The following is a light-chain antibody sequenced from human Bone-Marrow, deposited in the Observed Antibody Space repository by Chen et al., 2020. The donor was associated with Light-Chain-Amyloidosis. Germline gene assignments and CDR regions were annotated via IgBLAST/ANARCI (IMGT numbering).Light chain of an antibody. CDR1: QTISSNY. V-gene: IGKV3-20*01. J-gene: IGKJ4*01. Sequence: EIVLTQSPGTLSLSPGEGANLSCRASQTISSNYLTWYQQKFGQAPRLLIYGSSSRATCIPDRFTGSGSGTDFTLTINRLEPADVAMYYCQQYGTSPLTFGGGTKVEIK. CDR3: QQYGTSPLT. CDR2: GSS.